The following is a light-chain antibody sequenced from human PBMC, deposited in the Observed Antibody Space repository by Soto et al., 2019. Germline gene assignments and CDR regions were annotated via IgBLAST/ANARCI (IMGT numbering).Light chain of an antibody. CDR2: DAA. V-gene: IGKV1-27*01. CDR3: QKYSSVPV. J-gene: IGKJ3*01. Sequence: DIQMTQSPPSLSASVGDRVTITCRASQGVRNDLAWYQQIQGKAPTLLIYDAATMQSGVPYRFSGSGSGTDFTLTINGLQPEDVATYSCQKYSSVPVFGPGTKVDIK. CDR1: QGVRND.